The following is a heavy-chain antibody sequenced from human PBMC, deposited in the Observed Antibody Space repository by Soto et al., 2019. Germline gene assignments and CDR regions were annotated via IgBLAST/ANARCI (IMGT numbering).Heavy chain of an antibody. D-gene: IGHD2-2*01. CDR1: GFTFSGFA. CDR3: GRCTSTSCHLGSDY. CDR2: ISYDGSNK. J-gene: IGHJ4*02. V-gene: IGHV3-30-3*01. Sequence: QVQLVESGGGVVQLGRSLRLSCAASGFTFSGFAMHWVRRAPGKGLEWVALISYDGSNKYYADSVRGRFTISRDSSTNTLFLQMNSLRAADTAVYYCGRCTSTSCHLGSDYWGQGTLVTVSS.